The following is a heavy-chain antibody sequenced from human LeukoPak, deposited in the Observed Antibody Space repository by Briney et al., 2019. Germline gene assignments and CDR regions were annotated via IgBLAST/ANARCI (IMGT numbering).Heavy chain of an antibody. Sequence: GGSLRLSCAASGFTFSSYAMSWVRQAPGKGLEWVSAISGSGGSTYYADSVKGRFTISRDNSKNTLYLQMNSLRAEDTAVYYCAKDRQWLRLSASDYWGQGTMATVSS. CDR2: ISGSGGST. J-gene: IGHJ4*02. V-gene: IGHV3-23*01. CDR1: GFTFSSYA. CDR3: AKDRQWLRLSASDY. D-gene: IGHD5-12*01.